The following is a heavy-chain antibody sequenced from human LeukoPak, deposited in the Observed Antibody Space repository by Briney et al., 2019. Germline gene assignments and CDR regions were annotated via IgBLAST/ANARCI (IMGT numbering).Heavy chain of an antibody. CDR2: IYYSGST. CDR3: ARHSLVTTYTYYFDY. J-gene: IGHJ4*02. V-gene: IGHV4-59*08. D-gene: IGHD4-17*01. Sequence: PSETLSLTCTVSGGSISSYYWSWIRQPPGKGLEWIGYIYYSGSTNYNPSLKSRVTISVDTSKNQFSLKLSSVTAADTAMYYCARHSLVTTYTYYFDYWGQGTLVTVSS. CDR1: GGSISSYY.